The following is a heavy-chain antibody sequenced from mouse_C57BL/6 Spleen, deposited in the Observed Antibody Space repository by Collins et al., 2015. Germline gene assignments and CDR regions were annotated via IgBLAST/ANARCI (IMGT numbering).Heavy chain of an antibody. D-gene: IGHD1-3*01. Sequence: QVQLQQPGAELVKPGASVKLSCKASGYTFTSYWMHWVKQRPGQGLEWIGMIHPNSGSTNYNEKFKSKATLTVDKSSSTAYMQLSSLTSEDSAVYYCARNEDNFYYFDYWGQGTTLTVSS. J-gene: IGHJ2*01. CDR2: IHPNSGST. CDR1: GYTFTSYW. V-gene: IGHV1-64*01. CDR3: ARNEDNFYYFDY.